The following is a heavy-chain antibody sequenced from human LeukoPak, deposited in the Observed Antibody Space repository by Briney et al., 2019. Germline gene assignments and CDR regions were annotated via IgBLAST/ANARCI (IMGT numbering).Heavy chain of an antibody. Sequence: ASVKVSCKASGYTLTSYGISWVRQAPGQGLEWMGWISAYNGNTNYAQKLQGRVTMTTDTSTSTAYMELRSLRSDDTAVYYCATIAAAGTLLDYWGQGTLVTVSS. CDR1: GYTLTSYG. CDR2: ISAYNGNT. CDR3: ATIAAAGTLLDY. V-gene: IGHV1-18*01. D-gene: IGHD6-13*01. J-gene: IGHJ4*02.